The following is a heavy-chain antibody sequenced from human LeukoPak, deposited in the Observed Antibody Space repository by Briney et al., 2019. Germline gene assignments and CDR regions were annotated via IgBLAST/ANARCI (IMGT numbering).Heavy chain of an antibody. J-gene: IGHJ4*02. D-gene: IGHD6-19*01. CDR2: INPNSGGT. Sequence: GASVKVSCKASGYTFTGYYMHWVRQAPAQGLEWMGWINPNSGGTNYAQKFQGRVTMTRDTSISTAYMELSRLGSDDTAVYYCAREVGIAVAGTIYFDYWGQGTLVTVSS. CDR1: GYTFTGYY. V-gene: IGHV1-2*02. CDR3: AREVGIAVAGTIYFDY.